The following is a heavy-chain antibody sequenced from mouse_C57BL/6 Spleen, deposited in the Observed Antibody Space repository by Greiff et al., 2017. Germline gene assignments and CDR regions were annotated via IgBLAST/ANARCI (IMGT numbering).Heavy chain of an antibody. CDR3: ARRGITTVVATDWYFDV. CDR2: ILPSIGRT. Sequence: QVQLQQSGSELRRPGSSVKLSCKDFDSEVFPIAYMSWVRQKPGHGFEWFGGILPSIGRTIYGEKFEDKATLDADTLSNTAYLELNSLTSEDSAIYDGARRGITTVVATDWYFDVWGTGTTVTVSS. V-gene: IGHV15-2*01. J-gene: IGHJ1*03. CDR1: DSEVFPIAY. D-gene: IGHD1-1*01.